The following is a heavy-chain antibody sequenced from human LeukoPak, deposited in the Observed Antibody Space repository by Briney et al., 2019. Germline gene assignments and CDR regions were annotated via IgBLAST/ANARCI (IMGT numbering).Heavy chain of an antibody. CDR3: ARVHSSGWYYYYGTDV. Sequence: PSETLSLTCAVYGGSFSGYYWSWIRQPPGKGLEWIGEINHSGSTNYNPSLKSRVTISVDTSKNQFSLKLSSVTAADTAVYYCARVHSSGWYYYYGTDVWGQGTTVTVSS. CDR1: GGSFSGYY. D-gene: IGHD6-19*01. CDR2: INHSGST. V-gene: IGHV4-34*01. J-gene: IGHJ6*02.